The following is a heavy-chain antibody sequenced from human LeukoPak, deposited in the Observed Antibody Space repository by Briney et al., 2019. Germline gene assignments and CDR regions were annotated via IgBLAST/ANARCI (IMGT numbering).Heavy chain of an antibody. J-gene: IGHJ2*01. Sequence: SQTLSLTCAVSGGSISSGGYSWSWIRQPPGKGLEWIGYIYHSGSTYYNPSLKSRVTISVDRSKNQFSLKLSPVTAADTAVYYCARGVATIRWYFDLWGRGTLVTVSS. CDR3: ARGVATIRWYFDL. CDR2: IYHSGST. V-gene: IGHV4-30-2*01. CDR1: GGSISSGGYS. D-gene: IGHD5-24*01.